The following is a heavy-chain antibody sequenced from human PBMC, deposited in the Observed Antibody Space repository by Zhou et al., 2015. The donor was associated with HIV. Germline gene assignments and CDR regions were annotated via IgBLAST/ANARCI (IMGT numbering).Heavy chain of an antibody. CDR3: ARDTGVYGRGAFDI. CDR1: GYTFSSYG. V-gene: IGHV1-69*10. J-gene: IGHJ3*02. D-gene: IGHD1-14*01. CDR2: IIPILGTT. Sequence: QVQLVQSGAEVKKPGASVKVSCKASGYTFSSYGITWVRQAPGQGLEWMGGIIPILGTTKYAQKFQGRVTITADRSTSTAYMDLRSLRLEDTAVYYCARDTGVYGRGAFDIWGQGTMVTVSS.